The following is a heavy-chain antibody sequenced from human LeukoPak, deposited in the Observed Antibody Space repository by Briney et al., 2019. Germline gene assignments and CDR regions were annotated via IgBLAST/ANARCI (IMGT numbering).Heavy chain of an antibody. Sequence: PGGSLRLSCAASGLTFSDYYMSWIRQAPGKGLEWVSYISKSGTSTNYADSVKGRFSISRDNAKKSLYLQLNSLTAEDTAVYYCARVRSSGSPLDYWGQGTLVTVSS. CDR1: GLTFSDYY. D-gene: IGHD3-10*01. V-gene: IGHV3-11*05. CDR3: ARVRSSGSPLDY. CDR2: ISKSGTST. J-gene: IGHJ4*02.